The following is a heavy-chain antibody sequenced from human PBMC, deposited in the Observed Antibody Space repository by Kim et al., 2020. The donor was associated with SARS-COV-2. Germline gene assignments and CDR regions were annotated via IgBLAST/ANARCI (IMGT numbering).Heavy chain of an antibody. CDR1: GGSISSGGYY. CDR2: IYYSGST. J-gene: IGHJ6*02. D-gene: IGHD3-9*01. V-gene: IGHV4-31*03. Sequence: SETLSLTCTVSGGSISSGGYYWSWIRQHPGKGLEWIGYIYYSGSTYYNPSLKSRVTISVDTSKNQFSLKLSSVTAADTAVYYCARGPLGYYDILTGPYYYYGRDVWGQGNTVPVSS. CDR3: ARGPLGYYDILTGPYYYYGRDV.